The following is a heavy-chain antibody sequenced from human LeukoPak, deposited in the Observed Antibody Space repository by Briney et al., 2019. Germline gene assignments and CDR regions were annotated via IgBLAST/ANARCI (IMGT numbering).Heavy chain of an antibody. D-gene: IGHD5-18*01. CDR2: IIPIFGTA. CDR1: GGTFISYA. Sequence: SVKVSCKASGGTFISYAISWVRQAPGQGLEWMGGIIPIFGTANYAQKFQGRVTITADESTSTAYMELRSLRSDDTAVYYCARVWYSYGAPYYYGMDVWGQGTTVTVSS. J-gene: IGHJ6*02. CDR3: ARVWYSYGAPYYYGMDV. V-gene: IGHV1-69*13.